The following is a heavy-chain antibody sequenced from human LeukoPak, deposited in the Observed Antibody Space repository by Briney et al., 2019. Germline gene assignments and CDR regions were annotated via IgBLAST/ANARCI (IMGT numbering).Heavy chain of an antibody. CDR2: ISGDGADK. V-gene: IGHV3-23*01. D-gene: IGHD3-10*01. CDR1: GFIFNNFA. CDR3: AKGGFAAGSAFVPY. J-gene: IGHJ4*02. Sequence: PGGSLRLSCAASGFIFNNFAISWVRQAPGQGLEGVATISGDGADKYYADSVQGRFIVSRENLKNTAYLQMNSLRAEDTAVYYCAKGGFAAGSAFVPYWGQGTLVTVSS.